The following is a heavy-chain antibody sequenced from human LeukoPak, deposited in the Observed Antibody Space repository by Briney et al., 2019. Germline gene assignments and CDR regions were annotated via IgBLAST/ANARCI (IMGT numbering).Heavy chain of an antibody. CDR1: GFTFSSYS. Sequence: GGPLRLSCAASGFTFSSYSMNWVRQAPGKGLEWVSSISSSSSYIYYADSVKGRFTISRDNAKNSLYLQMNSLRAEDTAVYYCARDRSIAAAGSLDYWGQGTLVTVSS. CDR3: ARDRSIAAAGSLDY. CDR2: ISSSSSYI. V-gene: IGHV3-21*01. J-gene: IGHJ4*02. D-gene: IGHD6-13*01.